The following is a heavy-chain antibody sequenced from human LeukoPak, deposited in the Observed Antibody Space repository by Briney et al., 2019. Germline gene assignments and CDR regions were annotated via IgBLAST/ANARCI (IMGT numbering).Heavy chain of an antibody. V-gene: IGHV4-59*08. Sequence: PSETLSLTCTVSGGSISSSYWSWMRQPPRKRLVGRGYIFPSGGTNYNPSLKSRVTISVVTCKNQLSLQLLSVIAADTSAFYCARHARSDPAAMPNRARFDPWGQGTLVTVSS. D-gene: IGHD2-2*01. CDR2: IFPSGGT. J-gene: IGHJ5*02. CDR3: ARHARSDPAAMPNRARFDP. CDR1: GGSISSSY.